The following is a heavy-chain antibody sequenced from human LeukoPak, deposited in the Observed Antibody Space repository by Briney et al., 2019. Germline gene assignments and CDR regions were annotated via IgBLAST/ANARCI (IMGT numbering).Heavy chain of an antibody. CDR2: IKQDGSEK. D-gene: IGHD3-9*01. V-gene: IGHV3-7*01. J-gene: IGHJ5*02. Sequence: PGGSLRLSCAASGFTFSSYEMNWVRQAPGKGLEWVANIKQDGSEKYYVDSVKGRFTISRDNAKNSLYLQMNSLTAEDTAVYYCARGHDILTGYGPLSFDPWGQGTLVTVSS. CDR3: ARGHDILTGYGPLSFDP. CDR1: GFTFSSYE.